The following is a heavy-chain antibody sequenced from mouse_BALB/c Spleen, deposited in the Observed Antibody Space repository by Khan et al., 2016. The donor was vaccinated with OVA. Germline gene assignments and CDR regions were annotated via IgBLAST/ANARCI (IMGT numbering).Heavy chain of an antibody. V-gene: IGHV3-2*02. CDR2: ISYSGNT. CDR1: GYSITSDYA. CDR3: ARVCGGDFDY. J-gene: IGHJ2*02. Sequence: QLEESGPGLVKPSQSLSLTCTVTGYSITSDYAWNWIRQFPGNKLEWMGFISYSGNTNYNPSLKSRFSITRDTSKNQFFLQLNSVTTEDTATYYGARVCGGDFDYWGQGTFLTVSA.